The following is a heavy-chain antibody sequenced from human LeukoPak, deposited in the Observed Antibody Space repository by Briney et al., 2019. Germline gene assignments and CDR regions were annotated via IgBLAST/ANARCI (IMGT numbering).Heavy chain of an antibody. CDR2: INHSGST. Sequence: SETLSLTVAVYDGPFRGYYWSWIRQPPGKGLEWIGEINHSGSTNYNPSLKSRVSISLDTPKNQFCLSLSSVTAADTAVYYFARGLVGIAARRPLDYWGQGTLVTVSS. D-gene: IGHD6-6*01. CDR1: DGPFRGYY. J-gene: IGHJ4*02. CDR3: ARGLVGIAARRPLDY. V-gene: IGHV4-34*01.